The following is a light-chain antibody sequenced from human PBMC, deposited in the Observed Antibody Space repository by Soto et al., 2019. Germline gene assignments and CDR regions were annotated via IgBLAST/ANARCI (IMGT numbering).Light chain of an antibody. V-gene: IGKV1-39*01. Sequence: DIQMTHSPSSLSASVGDIVTITCRASQSISSYLNWYQQKPGKAPKLLIYAASSLQSGVPSRFSGSGSGTDFTLTISSLQPEDFATYYCQQSYSKRLTFGGGTKV. CDR2: AAS. J-gene: IGKJ4*01. CDR3: QQSYSKRLT. CDR1: QSISSY.